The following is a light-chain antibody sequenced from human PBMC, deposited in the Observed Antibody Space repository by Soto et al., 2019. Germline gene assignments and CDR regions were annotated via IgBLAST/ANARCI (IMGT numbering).Light chain of an antibody. CDR1: ESVSSS. CDR3: QQYNNWPPIT. Sequence: IVLRQSPCTLTLSPGAIATLSCRAIESVSSSYVAWYQQKPGQAPRFLIYGASTRATGIPARFSGSGSGTEFTLTISSLQSEDFVIYYCQQYNNWPPITFGQGRLLAVK. J-gene: IGKJ5*01. V-gene: IGKV3-15*01. CDR2: GAS.